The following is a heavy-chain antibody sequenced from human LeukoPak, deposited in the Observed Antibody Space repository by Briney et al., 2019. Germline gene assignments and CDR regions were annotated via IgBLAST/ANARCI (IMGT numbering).Heavy chain of an antibody. D-gene: IGHD6-6*01. CDR3: AREERSSSSYLYYYYYYMDV. CDR2: IYYSGST. CDR1: GGYISSHY. V-gene: IGHV4-59*11. J-gene: IGHJ6*03. Sequence: SETQSLTCSVSGGYISSHYWSWIRQPPGKGLEWIGYIYYSGSTNYNPSLMSRVTISVDTSKNQFSLKLSSVTAADTAVYYCAREERSSSSYLYYYYYYMDVWGKGTTVTVSS.